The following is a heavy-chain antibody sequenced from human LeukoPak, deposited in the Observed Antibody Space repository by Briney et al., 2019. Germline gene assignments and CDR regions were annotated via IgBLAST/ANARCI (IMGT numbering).Heavy chain of an antibody. D-gene: IGHD2-21*01. CDR1: SRSFSGYY. J-gene: IGHJ4*02. V-gene: IGHV4-34*01. Sequence: SETLSLTCAVYSRSFSGYYWSWIRQPPGKGLEWIGEINHSGSTNYNPSLKSRITISLDTSKNQFSLKLSSVTAADTAVYYCASGRALFDWGQGTLVTVSS. CDR3: ASGRALFD. CDR2: INHSGST.